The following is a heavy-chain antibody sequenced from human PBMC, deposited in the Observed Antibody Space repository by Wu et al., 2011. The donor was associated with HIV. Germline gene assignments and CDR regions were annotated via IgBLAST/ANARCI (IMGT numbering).Heavy chain of an antibody. CDR2: IKSKTNGGQ. V-gene: IGHV3-15*01. CDR3: TTDPLPTGS. D-gene: IGHD3-9*01. J-gene: IGHJ5*02. Sequence: SMAWMHWVARRPGKGLEWIGRIKSKTNGGQQTSRQTVKGRFTISRDDSKSTVSLQMNSLKPEDTAVYYCTTDPLPTGSWGQGTLVTVSS. CDR1: SMAW.